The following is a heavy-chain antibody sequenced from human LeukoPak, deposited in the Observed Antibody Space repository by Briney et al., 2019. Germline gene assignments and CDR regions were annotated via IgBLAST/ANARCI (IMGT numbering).Heavy chain of an antibody. CDR2: ISSSGSTI. V-gene: IGHV3-11*01. J-gene: IGHJ4*02. CDR1: GFTFSDYY. CDR3: AKVRRLWFGELFDY. Sequence: GGSLRLSCAASGFTFSDYYMSWIRQAPGKGLEWVSYISSSGSTIYYADSVKGRFTISRDNAKNSLYLQMNSLRAEDTAVYYCAKVRRLWFGELFDYWGQGTLVTVSS. D-gene: IGHD3-10*01.